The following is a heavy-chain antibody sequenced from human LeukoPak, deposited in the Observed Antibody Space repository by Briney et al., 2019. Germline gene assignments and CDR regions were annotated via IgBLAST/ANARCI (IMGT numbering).Heavy chain of an antibody. CDR1: GFTFSSYA. CDR2: ISYDGSNK. Sequence: GGSLRLSCAASGFTFSSYAMHWVRQAPGKGLEWVAVISYDGSNKYYADSVKGRFTISRDNSKNTLYLQMNSLRAEDTAVYYCAKHKRAASLFDYWGQGTLVTVSS. V-gene: IGHV3-30-3*02. J-gene: IGHJ4*02. CDR3: AKHKRAASLFDY. D-gene: IGHD2-2*01.